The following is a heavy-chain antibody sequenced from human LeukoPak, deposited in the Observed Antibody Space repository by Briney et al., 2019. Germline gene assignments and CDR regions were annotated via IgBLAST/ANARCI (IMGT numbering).Heavy chain of an antibody. CDR2: IWYDGGNK. D-gene: IGHD3-3*01. CDR3: ARVSRPYYDFWSGYTAFDY. CDR1: GFTFSSYG. V-gene: IGHV3-33*08. Sequence: GGSLRLSCAASGFTFSSYGMHWVRQAPGKGLEWVAVIWYDGGNKYYADSVKGRFTISRDNSKNTLYLQMNSLRAEDTAVYYCARVSRPYYDFWSGYTAFDYWGQGTLVTVSS. J-gene: IGHJ4*02.